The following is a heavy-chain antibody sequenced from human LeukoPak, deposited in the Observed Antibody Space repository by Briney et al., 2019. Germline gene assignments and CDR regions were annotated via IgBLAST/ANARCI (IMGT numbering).Heavy chain of an antibody. D-gene: IGHD3-22*01. V-gene: IGHV3-21*01. CDR2: ISSSSSYI. J-gene: IGHJ4*02. Sequence: GGSLRLSCAASGFTFSSYSMNWVRQAPGKGLEWVSSISSSSSYIYYAGSVKGRFTISRDNAKNSLYLQMNSLRAEDTAVYYCARDLHMIVVVTALDYWGQGTLVTVSS. CDR1: GFTFSSYS. CDR3: ARDLHMIVVVTALDY.